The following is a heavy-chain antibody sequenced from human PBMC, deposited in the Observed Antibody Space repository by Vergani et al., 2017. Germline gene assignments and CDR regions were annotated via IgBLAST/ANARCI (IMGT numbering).Heavy chain of an antibody. CDR2: IYYSGCT. V-gene: IGHV4-59*01. CDR3: ARGVRGYCTNGVCYTSNWFDP. J-gene: IGHJ5*02. Sequence: QVQLQESGPGLVKPSETLSLTCTVSGGSISSYYWSWIRQPPGKGLEWIGYIYYSGCTNYNPSLKSRVSISVDTSKNQFSLKLSSVTAADTAVYYCARGVRGYCTNGVCYTSNWFDPWGQGTLVTVSS. D-gene: IGHD2-8*01. CDR1: GGSISSYY.